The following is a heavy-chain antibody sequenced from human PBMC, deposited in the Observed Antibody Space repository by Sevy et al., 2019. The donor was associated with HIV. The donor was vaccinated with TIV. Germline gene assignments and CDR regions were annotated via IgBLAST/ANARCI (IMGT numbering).Heavy chain of an antibody. CDR3: ARVAHAGWQRDRDY. Sequence: SETLSLTCTVSGGSISSSSYYWGWIRQPPGKGLEWIGSIYYSGSTYYNPSLKSRVTISVDTSKNQFSLKLSSVTAADTAVYYCARVAHAGWQRDRDYWGQGTLVTVSS. CDR1: GGSISSSSYY. J-gene: IGHJ4*02. CDR2: IYYSGST. V-gene: IGHV4-39*01. D-gene: IGHD6-25*01.